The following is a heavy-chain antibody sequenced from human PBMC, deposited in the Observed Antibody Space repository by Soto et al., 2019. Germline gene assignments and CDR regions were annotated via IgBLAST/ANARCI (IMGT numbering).Heavy chain of an antibody. Sequence: SVKVSCKASGFTFTSSAVQWLRQARGQRLEWIGWIVVGSGNTNYAQKLQERVTMTTDTSTSTAYMELRSLRSDDTAVYYCARCPGECGGDRDAFDIWGQGTMVTVSS. CDR3: ARCPGECGGDRDAFDI. V-gene: IGHV1-58*01. J-gene: IGHJ3*02. D-gene: IGHD2-21*02. CDR2: IVVGSGNT. CDR1: GFTFTSSA.